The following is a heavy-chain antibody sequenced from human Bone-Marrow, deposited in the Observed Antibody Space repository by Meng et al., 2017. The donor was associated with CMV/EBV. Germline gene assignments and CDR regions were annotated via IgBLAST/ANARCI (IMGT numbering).Heavy chain of an antibody. CDR1: GGTFSGYY. CDR2: INESGTT. Sequence: SQTLSLTCAVYGGTFSGYYWNWIRQPAGKVLEWIGEINESGTTNYNPSLKSRVTTSVDTSKNQFTLRLTSVTAADTAVYFCGRRSWVNSGWYVDYWGQGTRVTVSS. J-gene: IGHJ4*02. CDR3: GRRSWVNSGWYVDY. V-gene: IGHV4-34*01. D-gene: IGHD6-19*01.